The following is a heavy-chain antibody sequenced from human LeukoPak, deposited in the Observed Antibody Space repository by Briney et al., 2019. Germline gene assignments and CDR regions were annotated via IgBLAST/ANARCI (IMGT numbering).Heavy chain of an antibody. CDR3: ATSLGYCSSTSCLTLDY. J-gene: IGHJ4*02. D-gene: IGHD2-2*01. V-gene: IGHV1-24*01. Sequence: AASVKVSCKVSGCTLTELSMHWVRQAPGKGLEWMGGFDPEDGETIYAQKFQGRVTMTEDTSTDAAYMELSSLRSEDTAVYYCATSLGYCSSTSCLTLDYWGQGTLVTVSS. CDR2: FDPEDGET. CDR1: GCTLTELS.